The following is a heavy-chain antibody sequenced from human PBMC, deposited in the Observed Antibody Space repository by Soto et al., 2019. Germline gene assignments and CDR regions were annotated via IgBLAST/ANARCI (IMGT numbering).Heavy chain of an antibody. CDR1: GGSISSGDYY. Sequence: SETLSLTCTVPGGSISSGDYYWSWIRQPPGKGLEWIGYIYYSGSTYYNPSLKSRVTISVDTSKNQFSLKLSSVTAADTAVYYCARTPYYYDSSGYYLDYWGQGTLVTVSS. V-gene: IGHV4-30-4*01. J-gene: IGHJ4*02. CDR3: ARTPYYYDSSGYYLDY. D-gene: IGHD3-22*01. CDR2: IYYSGST.